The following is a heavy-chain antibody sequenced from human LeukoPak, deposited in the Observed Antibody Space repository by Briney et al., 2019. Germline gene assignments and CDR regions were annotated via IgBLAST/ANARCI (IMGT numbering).Heavy chain of an antibody. D-gene: IGHD6-13*01. V-gene: IGHV1-69*13. CDR2: IIPIFGTA. J-gene: IGHJ4*02. CDR1: GGTFSSYA. Sequence: GASVKVSCKASGGTFSSYAISWVRQAPGQGLEWMGGIIPIFGTANYAQKFQGRVTITADESTSTAYMELRNLTSDDTAIYYCARGIRGLGAAFYLDLWGQGTLVTVSS. CDR3: ARGIRGLGAAFYLDL.